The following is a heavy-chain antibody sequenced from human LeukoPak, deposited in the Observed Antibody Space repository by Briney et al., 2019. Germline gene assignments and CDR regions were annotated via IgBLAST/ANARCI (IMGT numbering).Heavy chain of an antibody. CDR2: IYYSGST. V-gene: IGHV4-59*01. D-gene: IGHD3-10*01. CDR1: GGSISSYY. J-gene: IGHJ6*03. Sequence: SETLSLTCTVSGGSISSYYWSWIRQPPGKGLEWIGYIYYSGSTNYNPSLKSRVTISVDTSKNQFSLKLSSVTAADTAVYYCAREIVGFGDYHMDVWGKGTTVTVSS. CDR3: AREIVGFGDYHMDV.